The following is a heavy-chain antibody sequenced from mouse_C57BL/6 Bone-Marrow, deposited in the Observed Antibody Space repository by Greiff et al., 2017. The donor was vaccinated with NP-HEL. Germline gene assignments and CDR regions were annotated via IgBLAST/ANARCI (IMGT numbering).Heavy chain of an antibody. CDR3: ARNYNYCAMDY. V-gene: IGHV1-52*01. CDR1: GYTFTSYW. Sequence: VQLQQPGAELVRPGSSVKLSCKASGYTFTSYWMHWVKQRPIQGLEWIGNIDPSDSETHYNQKFKDKATLTVDKASSTAYMQLSSLTSEDAAVYDCARNYNYCAMDYWGQGTSVTVSS. J-gene: IGHJ4*01. D-gene: IGHD2-1*01. CDR2: IDPSDSET.